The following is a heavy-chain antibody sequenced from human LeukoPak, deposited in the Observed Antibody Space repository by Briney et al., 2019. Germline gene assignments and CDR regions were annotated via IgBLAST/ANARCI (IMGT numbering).Heavy chain of an antibody. CDR2: IYYTGST. V-gene: IGHV4-59*01. Sequence: SETLSLTCTVSGGSISNNYWNWVRLPPGKGLEWIGYIYYTGSTHYNPSLKSRVTISLDTSKSQFSLKLTSVTAADTAVYYCAKARDSNIWYPFDYWGQGTLVTVSS. J-gene: IGHJ4*02. D-gene: IGHD6-13*01. CDR3: AKARDSNIWYPFDY. CDR1: GGSISNNY.